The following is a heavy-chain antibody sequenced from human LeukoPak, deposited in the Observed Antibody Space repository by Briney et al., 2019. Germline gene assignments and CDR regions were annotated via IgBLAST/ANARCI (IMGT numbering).Heavy chain of an antibody. CDR2: IYSGGST. J-gene: IGHJ4*02. Sequence: GGSLRLSCAASGFTVSSNYMSWVRQAPGKGLEWVSVIYSGGSTNYADSVEGRFNISRDNSKNTLYLQMNSLRAEDTAVYYCASFLYSSGWFDYWGQGTLVTVSS. CDR3: ASFLYSSGWFDY. V-gene: IGHV3-66*01. D-gene: IGHD6-19*01. CDR1: GFTVSSNY.